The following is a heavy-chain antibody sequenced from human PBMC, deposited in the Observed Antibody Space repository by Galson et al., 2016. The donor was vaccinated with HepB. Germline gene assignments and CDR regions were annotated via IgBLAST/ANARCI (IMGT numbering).Heavy chain of an antibody. V-gene: IGHV6-1*01. Sequence: CAISGDSVSSNSAARKWIRRSPSRGLEWLGRTYYRYQWNNDYAVSVKSRIKINTDTSKNKFSLQLNSVLPEDTSIYYCARGTWDSGLKWWGQGTPVTVSS. CDR1: GDSVSSNSAA. CDR3: ARGTWDSGLKW. J-gene: IGHJ4*02. CDR2: TYYRYQWNN. D-gene: IGHD1-26*01.